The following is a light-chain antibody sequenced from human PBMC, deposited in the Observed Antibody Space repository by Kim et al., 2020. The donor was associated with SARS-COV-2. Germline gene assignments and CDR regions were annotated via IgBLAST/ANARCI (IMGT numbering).Light chain of an antibody. J-gene: IGKJ4*01. CDR3: QQRAKWPLP. V-gene: IGKV3-11*01. CDR2: DAS. CDR1: QSIGTY. Sequence: LAPGERATPSCRASQSIGTYLAWDQNKPGQAPRLLIYDASNGATGIPARFSGRGAGTDVTLTISSLEPEDFAVYYWQQRAKWPLPFGGGTKVDIK.